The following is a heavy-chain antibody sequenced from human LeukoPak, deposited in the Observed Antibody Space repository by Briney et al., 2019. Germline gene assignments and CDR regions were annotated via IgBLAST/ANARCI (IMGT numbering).Heavy chain of an antibody. CDR3: ARSIPYGTTWYGRSDY. V-gene: IGHV3-7*03. CDR2: IKPDGTTK. Sequence: QPGGSLRLSCAASGFTFSNCWMNWVRQAPGKGLEWVANIKPDGTTKFYVDSVKGRFTISRDNALNSLYLQMNSLRAEDTAIYYCARSIPYGTTWYGRSDYWGQGTLVTVSS. CDR1: GFTFSNCW. D-gene: IGHD6-13*01. J-gene: IGHJ4*02.